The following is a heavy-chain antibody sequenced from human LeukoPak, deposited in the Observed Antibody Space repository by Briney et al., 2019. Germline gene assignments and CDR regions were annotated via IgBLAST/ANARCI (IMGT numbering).Heavy chain of an antibody. Sequence: SETLSLTCTVSGGSISNNNYYWGWIRRPPGKGLEWIASIYYSGSTYSNPSLKSRVTISVDTSKNQFSLKLSSVTAADTAVYFCARTAVEQQLAYFDYWGQGTLVTVSS. CDR3: ARTAVEQQLAYFDY. D-gene: IGHD6-13*01. V-gene: IGHV4-39*01. CDR1: GGSISNNNYY. J-gene: IGHJ4*02. CDR2: IYYSGST.